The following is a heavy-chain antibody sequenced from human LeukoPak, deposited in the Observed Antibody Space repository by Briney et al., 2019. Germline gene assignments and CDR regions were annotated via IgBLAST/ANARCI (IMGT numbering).Heavy chain of an antibody. CDR3: AKESGSYYVDWFDP. J-gene: IGHJ5*02. D-gene: IGHD1-26*01. V-gene: IGHV3-48*01. Sequence: GGSLRLSCAASGFTFSTYSMTWVRQAPGKGLEWVSYISSSSGTIYYADSVRGRFTISRDNAKNSLYLQMNSLRAEDTAVYYCAKESGSYYVDWFDPWGQGTLVTVSS. CDR1: GFTFSTYS. CDR2: ISSSSGTI.